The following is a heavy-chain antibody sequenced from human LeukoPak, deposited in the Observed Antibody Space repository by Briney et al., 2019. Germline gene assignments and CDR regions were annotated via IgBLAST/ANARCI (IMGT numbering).Heavy chain of an antibody. J-gene: IGHJ4*02. CDR2: ITPILGIA. Sequence: SVKVSCKASGGTFSSYTISWVRQAPGQGLEWMGRITPILGIANYAQKFQGRVTITADKSTSTAYMELSSLRSEDTAVYYCAALLGGSRSYYIRYYSDYWGQGTLVTVSS. D-gene: IGHD3-10*01. CDR1: GGTFSSYT. CDR3: AALLGGSRSYYIRYYSDY. V-gene: IGHV1-69*02.